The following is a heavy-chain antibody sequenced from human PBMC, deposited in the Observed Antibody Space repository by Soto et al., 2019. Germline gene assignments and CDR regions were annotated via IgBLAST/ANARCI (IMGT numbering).Heavy chain of an antibody. CDR3: AYAYDFLSGTNWFDP. CDR2: IYWDDAK. Sequence: QITLKESGPTLVRPTQTLTLTCTFSGFSLSTSGVGVVWIRQPPGKALEWLALIYWDDAKRYSPSLRSRLTITKDTSKNQVLLTMTNMGPMDTGTYYCAYAYDFLSGTNWFDPWGQGTLVTVSS. CDR1: GFSLSTSGVG. D-gene: IGHD3-3*01. V-gene: IGHV2-5*02. J-gene: IGHJ5*02.